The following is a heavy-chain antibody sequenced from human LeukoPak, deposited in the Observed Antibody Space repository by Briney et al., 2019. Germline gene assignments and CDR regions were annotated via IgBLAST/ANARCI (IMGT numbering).Heavy chain of an antibody. CDR1: GGSISSNNYY. CDR3: ARQSSGWRFYFDY. Sequence: PSETLSLTCTVSGGSISSNNYYWGWIRQPPGKGLEWIGSIYYSGNTYYNPSLKSRVTISVDTSKNQFSLKLSSVTAADTALYYCARQSSGWRFYFDYRGQGTLVTVSS. CDR2: IYYSGNT. D-gene: IGHD6-19*01. V-gene: IGHV4-39*01. J-gene: IGHJ4*02.